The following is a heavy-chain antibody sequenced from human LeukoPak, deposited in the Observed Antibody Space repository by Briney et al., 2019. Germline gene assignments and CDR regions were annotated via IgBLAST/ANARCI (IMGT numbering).Heavy chain of an antibody. CDR1: GFTFSSYW. CDR2: IKQDGSEK. V-gene: IGHV3-7*01. J-gene: IGHJ4*02. D-gene: IGHD3-10*01. CDR3: ARDLVTMVRGVMDENFDY. Sequence: PGGSLRLSCAASGFTFSSYWMSWVRQAPGKGLEWVANIKQDGSEKYYVDSVKGRFTISRDNAKNPLYLQMNSLRAEDTAVYYCARDLVTMVRGVMDENFDYWGQGTLATVSS.